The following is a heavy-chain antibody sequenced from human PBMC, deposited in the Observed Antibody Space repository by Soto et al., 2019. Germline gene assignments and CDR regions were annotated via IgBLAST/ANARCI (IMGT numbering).Heavy chain of an antibody. D-gene: IGHD1-1*01. CDR3: AENQDWNRPDPGAFDV. V-gene: IGHV3-23*01. CDR1: GFPFDDYA. J-gene: IGHJ3*01. CDR2: ISGSGNQI. Sequence: EVQLSQSWGGLVRPGGSLRLSCAGSGFPFDDYAINWVRQAPGKGLEWVSGISGSGNQIDYTDSVEGRFIISRDDSKKTVFLQMNGLSAEDPAVYFCAENQDWNRPDPGAFDVWGQGTPFTVPP.